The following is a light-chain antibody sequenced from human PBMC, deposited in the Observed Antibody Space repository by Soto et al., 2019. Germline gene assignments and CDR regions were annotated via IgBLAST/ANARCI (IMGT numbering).Light chain of an antibody. CDR1: QSVSSSY. CDR3: QQCYSSLYT. Sequence: EIVLTQSPGTLSLSPGERATLSCRASQSVSSSYLAGYQQKPGQAPRLLIYGASSRATGIPDRFSGSGSGTDFTLTISRLEPEDFAVYYCQQCYSSLYTFGQGTKLEIK. V-gene: IGKV3-20*01. J-gene: IGKJ2*01. CDR2: GAS.